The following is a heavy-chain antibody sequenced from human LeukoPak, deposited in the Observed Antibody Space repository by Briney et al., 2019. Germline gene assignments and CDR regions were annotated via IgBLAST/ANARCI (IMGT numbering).Heavy chain of an antibody. D-gene: IGHD3-22*01. J-gene: IGHJ4*02. CDR1: GGSISSYY. V-gene: IGHV4-59*01. CDR2: IYYSGST. Sequence: SETLSLTCTVSGGSISSYYWSWIRQPPGEGLEWIGYIYYSGSTNYNPSLKSRVTISVDTSKNQFSLKLSSVTAADTAVYYCARYDSSGYYNLFDYWGQGTLVTVSS. CDR3: ARYDSSGYYNLFDY.